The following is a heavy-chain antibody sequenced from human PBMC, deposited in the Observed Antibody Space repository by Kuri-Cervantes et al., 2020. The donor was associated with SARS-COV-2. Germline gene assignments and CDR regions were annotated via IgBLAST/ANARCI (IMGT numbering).Heavy chain of an antibody. CDR3: ARKLEYEILTGYLDDYNGMDV. V-gene: IGHV4-59*01. D-gene: IGHD3-9*01. J-gene: IGHJ6*02. Sequence: SETLSLTCTVSGGCIRSYYWSWIRQPTGKGLEWIGYIYYSWSTNYNPSLKSRVTISVDTSKNQFSLKLRSVTAADTDVYFCARKLEYEILTGYLDDYNGMDVWGQGTTVTVSS. CDR2: IYYSWST. CDR1: GGCIRSYY.